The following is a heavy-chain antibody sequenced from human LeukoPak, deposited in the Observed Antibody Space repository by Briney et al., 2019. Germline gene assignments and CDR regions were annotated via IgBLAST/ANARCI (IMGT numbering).Heavy chain of an antibody. Sequence: PSETLSLTCTVSGGSIISNYWSWIRQSAGTGLEWIGRIYGGGITDYNPSLKSRVTMSLDTSRKQFSLRLTSVTAADTAVYYCARLKFYDSTGYSPGYYMDVWGKGTTVSVFS. D-gene: IGHD3-22*01. CDR2: IYGGGIT. V-gene: IGHV4-4*07. CDR1: GGSIISNY. J-gene: IGHJ6*03. CDR3: ARLKFYDSTGYSPGYYMDV.